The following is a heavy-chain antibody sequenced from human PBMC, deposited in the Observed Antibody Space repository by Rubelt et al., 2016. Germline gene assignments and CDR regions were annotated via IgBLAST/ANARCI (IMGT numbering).Heavy chain of an antibody. CDR2: FYSGST. J-gene: IGHJ4*02. D-gene: IGHD1-14*01. Sequence: QVQLQESGPGLVKPSETLSLTCTVSSGSISSYYWSWIRQPPGKGLEWIGYFYSGSTNYKPSLKSRVTISVDTSKNLFSLNLRSVTAAETAVYYCARDRGRTPFDYWGQGILVTVPS. V-gene: IGHV4-59*01. CDR3: ARDRGRTPFDY. CDR1: SGSISSYY.